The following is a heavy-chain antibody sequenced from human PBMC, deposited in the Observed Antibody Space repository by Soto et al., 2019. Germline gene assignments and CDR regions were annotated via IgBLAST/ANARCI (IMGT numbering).Heavy chain of an antibody. Sequence: QVLLVQSGAEVKKPGASVQISCKASGYTFTTYDMHWVRQAPGQRLEWMGSINANNGNPKYSQRFQGRATLTRDTSATTGYMDLSSLISEDTAVYDCVVGRGWWAFHYWGQGTLVTVSS. D-gene: IGHD2-8*02. V-gene: IGHV1-3*01. J-gene: IGHJ4*02. CDR2: INANNGNP. CDR1: GYTFTTYD. CDR3: VVGRGWWAFHY.